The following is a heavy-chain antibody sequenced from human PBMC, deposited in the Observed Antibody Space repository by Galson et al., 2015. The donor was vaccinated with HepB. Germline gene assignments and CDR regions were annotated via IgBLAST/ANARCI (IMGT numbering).Heavy chain of an antibody. V-gene: IGHV3-48*02. Sequence: SLRFSCAASGFTFSSYSMNWVRQAPGKGLEWISYINSGSSTIYYADSVKGRFTISRDNAKNSLYLQMNSLRDEDTAVYYCASQDYCSSTTSCYTPIDHWGQGTLVTVSS. CDR2: INSGSSTI. CDR1: GFTFSSYS. CDR3: ASQDYCSSTTSCYTPIDH. D-gene: IGHD2/OR15-2a*01. J-gene: IGHJ4*02.